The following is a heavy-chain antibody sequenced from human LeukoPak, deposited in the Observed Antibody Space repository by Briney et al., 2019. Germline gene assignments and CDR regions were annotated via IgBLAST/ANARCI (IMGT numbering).Heavy chain of an antibody. V-gene: IGHV4-31*03. CDR2: IYYSGNT. J-gene: IGHJ4*02. Sequence: PSETLSLTCTVSGGSISSGGYYWNWIRQHPGKGLEWIGYIYYSGNTYYNPSLKSRLTISVDPSRNQFSLKLTSVTAADTAIYYCARIGQQLVRSFDCWGQGTLVTVSS. CDR1: GGSISSGGYY. D-gene: IGHD6-13*01. CDR3: ARIGQQLVRSFDC.